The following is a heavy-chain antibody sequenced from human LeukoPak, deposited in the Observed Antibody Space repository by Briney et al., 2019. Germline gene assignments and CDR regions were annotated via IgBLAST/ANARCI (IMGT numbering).Heavy chain of an antibody. CDR1: GGSISSSSYY. V-gene: IGHV4-39*01. Sequence: SQTLSLTCTVSGGSISSSSYYWGWIRQPPGKGLEWIGSIYYSGSTYYNPSLKSRVTISVDTSKNQFSLKLSSVTAADTAVYYCAVVAANFHYYYMAVWGKETTVTVSS. D-gene: IGHD2-15*01. J-gene: IGHJ6*03. CDR3: AVVAANFHYYYMAV. CDR2: IYYSGST.